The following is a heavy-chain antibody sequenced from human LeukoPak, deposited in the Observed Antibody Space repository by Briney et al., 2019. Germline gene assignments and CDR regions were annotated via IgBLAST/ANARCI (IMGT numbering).Heavy chain of an antibody. CDR1: GFTFSTYW. CDR3: ARAYQYGVDI. J-gene: IGHJ6*02. CDR2: IKKDGSEK. Sequence: GGSLRLSCAASGFTFSTYWMSWVRQAPGKGLEWVAKIKKDGSEKYYVDSVKGRFTISRDNAENSLYLQMNSLRAEDTAVYYCARAYQYGVDIWGQGTTVTVSS. V-gene: IGHV3-7*04.